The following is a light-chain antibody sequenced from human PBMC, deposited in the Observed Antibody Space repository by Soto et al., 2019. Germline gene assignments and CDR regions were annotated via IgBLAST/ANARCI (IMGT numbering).Light chain of an antibody. Sequence: ETLLPPSPSTLSLTPGERARLSFSASQSVNSDYLGWFQQKPGQTPRLLVYGASSRATGIPDRFSGSGSGTDFTLTISRLEPEDFAVYYCQQHGTSPITCGHGTDWR. CDR1: QSVNSDY. J-gene: IGKJ5*01. CDR2: GAS. CDR3: QQHGTSPIT. V-gene: IGKV3-20*01.